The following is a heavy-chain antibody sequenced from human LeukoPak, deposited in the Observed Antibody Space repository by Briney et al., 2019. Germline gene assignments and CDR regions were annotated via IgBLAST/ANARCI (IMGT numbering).Heavy chain of an antibody. CDR1: GDSLSSDDYY. V-gene: IGHV4-30-4*01. CDR2: MYDSGST. D-gene: IGHD5-18*01. Sequence: SQTLSLTCTVFGDSLSSDDYYWSWIRQPPGRGLEWIGYMYDSGSTYYNPSLKSRVTISVDTSKNQFSLKLRPVTAADTAVYYCARGAPTVMAPYFDYWGQGTLVTVSS. J-gene: IGHJ4*02. CDR3: ARGAPTVMAPYFDY.